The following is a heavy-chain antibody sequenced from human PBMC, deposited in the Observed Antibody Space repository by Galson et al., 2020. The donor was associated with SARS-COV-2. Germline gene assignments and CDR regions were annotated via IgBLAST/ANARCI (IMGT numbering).Heavy chain of an antibody. Sequence: SETLSLTCTVSGGSISSSSYYWGWIRQPPGKGLEWIGSIYYSGSTYYNPSLKSRVTISVDTSKNQFSLKLSSVTAADTAVYYCASNPPPPGYSSSWVDAFDIWGQGTMVTVSS. CDR3: ASNPPPPGYSSSWVDAFDI. V-gene: IGHV4-39*01. J-gene: IGHJ3*02. D-gene: IGHD6-13*01. CDR1: GGSISSSSYY. CDR2: IYYSGST.